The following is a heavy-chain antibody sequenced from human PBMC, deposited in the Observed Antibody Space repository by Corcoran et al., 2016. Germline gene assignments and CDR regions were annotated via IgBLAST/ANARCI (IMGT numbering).Heavy chain of an antibody. D-gene: IGHD3-9*01. V-gene: IGHV3-33*01. J-gene: IGHJ4*02. CDR1: GFTFSSYG. Sequence: QVQLVESGGGVVQPGRSLRLSCAASGFTFSSYGMHWVRQAPGKGLEWVAVIWYDGSNKYYADSVKGRFTISRDNSKNTLYLQMNSLRAEDTVVYYWARDDDILTGYFLDYWGQGTVVTVSS. CDR3: ARDDDILTGYFLDY. CDR2: IWYDGSNK.